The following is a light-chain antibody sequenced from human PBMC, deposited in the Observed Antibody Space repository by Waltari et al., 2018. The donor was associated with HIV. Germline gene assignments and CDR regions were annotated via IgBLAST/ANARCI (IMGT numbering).Light chain of an antibody. V-gene: IGLV1-44*01. CDR3: GVWDGGLNGPE. CDR2: SDD. Sequence: QSVLTQPPSASGTPGQRSTNSCSGTNTNIATNTVSCYQNLPGTAPKLRMYSDDQQPSGVPDRFSGSESGTSAPLASSGLQCEDDADYYCGVWDGGLNGPEFGGGTKLTVL. J-gene: IGLJ3*02. CDR1: NTNIATNT.